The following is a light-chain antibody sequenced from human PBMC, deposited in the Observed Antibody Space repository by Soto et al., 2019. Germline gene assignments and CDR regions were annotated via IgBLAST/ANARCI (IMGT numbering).Light chain of an antibody. J-gene: IGKJ1*01. CDR3: QQYDRASWT. CDR1: QSISSW. V-gene: IGKV1-5*03. Sequence: IQMTQSPSTLSASVGDRVIITCRASQSISSWLAWYQQKPGKAPNLPIYRASTLKRGIPSRFSGRGSGTEFTVTICSLQPDDFATYYCQQYDRASWTFGPGNKVEIK. CDR2: RAS.